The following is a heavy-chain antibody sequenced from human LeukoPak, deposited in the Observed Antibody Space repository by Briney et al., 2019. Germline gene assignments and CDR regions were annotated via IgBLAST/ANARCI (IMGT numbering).Heavy chain of an antibody. V-gene: IGHV3-48*03. Sequence: GGSLRLSCAASGFSFSVYEMHWVRQAPGKGLEWISDISSSGTTTYYADSVKGRFTISRDNAKNSLYLQMNSLRAEDTAVYYCPPLPVATNFDYWGQGTLVTVSS. J-gene: IGHJ4*02. CDR3: PPLPVATNFDY. D-gene: IGHD5-12*01. CDR2: ISSSGTTT. CDR1: GFSFSVYE.